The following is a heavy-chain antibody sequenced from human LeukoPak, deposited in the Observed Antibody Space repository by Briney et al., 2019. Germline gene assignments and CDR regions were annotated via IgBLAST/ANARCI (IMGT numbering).Heavy chain of an antibody. CDR1: GFTFSSYG. CDR3: ADEVGDYGDYGGVY. J-gene: IGHJ4*02. Sequence: GGSLRLSCSVSGFTFSSYGMHWVRQAPGKGLEWVAVISYDGSNKYYADSVKGRFTISRDNSKNTLYLQMNSLRAEDTAVYYCADEVGDYGDYGGVYWGQGTLVTVSS. V-gene: IGHV3-30*18. CDR2: ISYDGSNK. D-gene: IGHD4-17*01.